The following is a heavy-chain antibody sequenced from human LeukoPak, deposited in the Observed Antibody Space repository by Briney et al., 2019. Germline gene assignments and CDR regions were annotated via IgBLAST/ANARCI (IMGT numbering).Heavy chain of an antibody. Sequence: ASVKVSCKASGYTFTSYGISWVRQAPGQGLEWMGWISAYKGNTNYAQQLQGRVTMTTDTSTSTAYMELRSLRSDDTAVYYCARVRAVGYSYGPLDYWGQGTLVTVSS. V-gene: IGHV1-18*01. CDR2: ISAYKGNT. J-gene: IGHJ4*02. D-gene: IGHD5-18*01. CDR1: GYTFTSYG. CDR3: ARVRAVGYSYGPLDY.